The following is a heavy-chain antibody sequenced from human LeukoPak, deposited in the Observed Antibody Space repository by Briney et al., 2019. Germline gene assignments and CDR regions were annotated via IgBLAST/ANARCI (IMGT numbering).Heavy chain of an antibody. V-gene: IGHV3-7*01. CDR3: ARDPARFGSGYYPEN. CDR2: IKPDGSDK. D-gene: IGHD3-22*01. J-gene: IGHJ4*02. CDR1: GFTFSTNW. Sequence: GGSLRLSCAASGFTFSTNWMSWGPQAPGKGLEGVANIKPDGSDKYYVGSVEGRFTISRDNAKNSLYLQMTSLRADDTSIYYCARDPARFGSGYYPENWGPGTQVTVSS.